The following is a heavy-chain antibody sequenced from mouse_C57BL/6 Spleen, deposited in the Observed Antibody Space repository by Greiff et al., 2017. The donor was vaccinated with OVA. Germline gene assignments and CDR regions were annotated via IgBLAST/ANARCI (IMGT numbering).Heavy chain of an antibody. CDR1: GYAFSSSW. CDR2: IYPGDGDT. Sequence: QVQLQQSGPELVKPGASVKISCKASGYAFSSSWMNWVKQRPGKGLEWIGRIYPGDGDTNYNGKFKGKATLTADKSSSTAYMQLSSLTSEDSAVYFCARSPTGRGYYCDYWGQGTTLTVSS. J-gene: IGHJ2*01. CDR3: ARSPTGRGYYCDY. D-gene: IGHD4-1*01. V-gene: IGHV1-82*01.